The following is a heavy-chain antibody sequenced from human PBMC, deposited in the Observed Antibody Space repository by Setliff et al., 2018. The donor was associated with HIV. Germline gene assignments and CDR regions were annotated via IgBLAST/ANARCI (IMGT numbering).Heavy chain of an antibody. CDR2: IYYTGNT. D-gene: IGHD3-9*01. CDR1: GGSISSNNFY. CDR3: ARHSYDRYCDRLLQGWFDH. Sequence: SVTLSLTCTVSGGSISSNNFYWGWIRQPPGKGLEWIGSIYYTGNTYYSPSLKSRVTISADTSKNQFSLKLSSVTAADTAVYYSARHSYDRYCDRLLQGWFDHWGQGTLVTVSS. V-gene: IGHV4-39*01. J-gene: IGHJ5*02.